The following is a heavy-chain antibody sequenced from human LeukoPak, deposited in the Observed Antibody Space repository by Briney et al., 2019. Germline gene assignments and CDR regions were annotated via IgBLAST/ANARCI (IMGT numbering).Heavy chain of an antibody. CDR2: IYPGDSDT. V-gene: IGHV5-51*01. D-gene: IGHD2-2*01. Sequence: GESLKISCKGSGYSFTSYWIGWVRQMPGKGLEWMGIIYPGDSDTRYSPSFQGQVTISADKSISTAYLQWSSLKASDTAMYYCARQREARPTRIIVVVPAAPLDPDAFDIWGQGTMVTVSS. CDR3: ARQREARPTRIIVVVPAAPLDPDAFDI. CDR1: GYSFTSYW. J-gene: IGHJ3*02.